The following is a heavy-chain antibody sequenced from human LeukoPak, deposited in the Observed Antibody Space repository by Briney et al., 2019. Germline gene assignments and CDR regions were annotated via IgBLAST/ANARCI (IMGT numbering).Heavy chain of an antibody. CDR1: GGSISSYY. CDR3: ARVTSSGYYDYYYMDV. CDR2: IYYSGST. V-gene: IGHV4-59*01. J-gene: IGHJ6*03. Sequence: SETLSLTCTASGGSISSYYWSWIRQPPGKGLEWIGYIYYSGSTNYNPSLKSRVTISVDTSKNQFSLKLSSVTAADTAVYYCARVTSSGYYDYYYMDVWGKGTTVTISS. D-gene: IGHD3-22*01.